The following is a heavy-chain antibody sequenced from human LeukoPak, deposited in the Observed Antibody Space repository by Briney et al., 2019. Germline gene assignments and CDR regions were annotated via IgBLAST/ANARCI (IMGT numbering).Heavy chain of an antibody. V-gene: IGHV3-48*03. CDR2: IGSGGMTI. D-gene: IGHD3-9*01. J-gene: IGHJ6*02. Sequence: GGSLRLSCEASGFTFSSYEMNWVRQAPGKGLEWISYIGSGGMTIYYADSVRGRFTVSRDNTKNSLFLQMNSLRAEDTAVYFCARDDYDIVTGYYSMYSYGVDVWGQGTAVTVSS. CDR3: ARDDYDIVTGYYSMYSYGVDV. CDR1: GFTFSSYE.